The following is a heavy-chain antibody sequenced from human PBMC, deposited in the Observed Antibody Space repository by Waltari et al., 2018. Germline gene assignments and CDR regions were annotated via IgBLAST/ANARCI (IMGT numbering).Heavy chain of an antibody. J-gene: IGHJ1*01. CDR1: GFAFNIYT. CDR3: ARDSRRGVVVRVF. Sequence: QVQLVESGGGVVQPGTSLSLSCPTSGFAFNIYTMQWVRQAPGKGLEWVALISYDGNSKYYADSVKGRFTISRDDSKNTLFLQMDSLSSDDTAIYFCARDSRRGVVVRVFWGQGTLVAVSS. D-gene: IGHD2-15*01. V-gene: IGHV3-30-3*01. CDR2: ISYDGNSK.